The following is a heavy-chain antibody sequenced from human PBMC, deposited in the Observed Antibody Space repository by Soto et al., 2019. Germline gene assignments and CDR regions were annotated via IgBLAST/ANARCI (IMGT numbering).Heavy chain of an antibody. CDR3: GSGSYAPDYYGMDV. D-gene: IGHD3-10*01. CDR1: GGSISSYY. V-gene: IGHV4-59*01. CDR2: IYYSGST. J-gene: IGHJ6*02. Sequence: SETLSLTCTVSGGSISSYYWSWIRQPPGKGLEWIGYIYYSGSTNYNPSLKSRVTISVDTSKNQFSLKLSSVTAAYTAVHYCGSGSYAPDYYGMDVWGQGTTVTVSS.